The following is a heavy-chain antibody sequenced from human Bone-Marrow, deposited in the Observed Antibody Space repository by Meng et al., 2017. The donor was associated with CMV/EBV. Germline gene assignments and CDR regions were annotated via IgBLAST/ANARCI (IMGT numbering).Heavy chain of an antibody. D-gene: IGHD3-22*01. CDR1: GFIFNTYG. CDR3: ARDSEGSDSSGRSPYYFDY. J-gene: IGHJ4*01. CDR2: IKYDATET. V-gene: IGHV3-30*02. Sequence: GESLKISCEVSGFIFNTYGMHWVRQAPGKGLEWLSFIKYDATETYYADSVRGRFTISRDNSKKKIYLQMNSLRTEDTAMYYCARDSEGSDSSGRSPYYFDYWGQGTLVTVSS.